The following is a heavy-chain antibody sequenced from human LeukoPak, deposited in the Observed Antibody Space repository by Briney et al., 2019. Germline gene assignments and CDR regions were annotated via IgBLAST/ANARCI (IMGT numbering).Heavy chain of an antibody. CDR2: IYYIGTT. D-gene: IGHD1-1*01. CDR3: ARVSWFPGTSYYYMDV. Sequence: SQSLSLTCTVSGGSISSYYWSWIRQPPGKGLDCIGYIYYIGTTNYNPSLKSRVTISLDTSKNQFYLRLTSVTAADTAVYYCARVSWFPGTSYYYMDVWGKRTTVTVSS. J-gene: IGHJ6*03. V-gene: IGHV4-59*01. CDR1: GGSISSYY.